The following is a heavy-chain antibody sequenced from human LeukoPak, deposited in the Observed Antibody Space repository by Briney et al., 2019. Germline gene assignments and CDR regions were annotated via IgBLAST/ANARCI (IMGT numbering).Heavy chain of an antibody. CDR3: ARGTADFWSGYATNWFDP. CDR2: IYHSGST. CDR1: GGSISSGGYY. J-gene: IGHJ5*02. V-gene: IGHV4-30-2*01. D-gene: IGHD3-3*01. Sequence: PSETLSLTCTVSGGSISSGGYYWSWIRQPPGKGLEWIGYIYHSGSTYYNPSLKSRVTISVDRSKNQFSLKLSSVTAADTAVYYCARGTADFWSGYATNWFDPWGQGTLVTVSS.